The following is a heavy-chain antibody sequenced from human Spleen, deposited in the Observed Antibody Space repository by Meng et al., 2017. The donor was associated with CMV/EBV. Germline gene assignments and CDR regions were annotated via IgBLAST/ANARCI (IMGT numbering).Heavy chain of an antibody. D-gene: IGHD2-2*01. V-gene: IGHV3-11*04. CDR3: ARGIVVVPAAP. Sequence: GESLKISCAASGFTFSDYYMNWIRQAPGRGLEWISYISDSGSTIYYADSVKGRFTISRDNAKNTLYLQMNSLRAQDTAVYYCARGIVVVPAAPWGQGTLVTVSS. CDR1: GFTFSDYY. CDR2: ISDSGSTI. J-gene: IGHJ5*02.